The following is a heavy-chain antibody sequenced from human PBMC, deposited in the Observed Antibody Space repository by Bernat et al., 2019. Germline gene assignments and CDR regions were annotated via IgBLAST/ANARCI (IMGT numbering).Heavy chain of an antibody. V-gene: IGHV3-66*01. D-gene: IGHD2-2*01. CDR2: IYSGGST. Sequence: EVQLLESGGGLVQPGGSLRLSCAASGFTVSSNYMSWIRQAPGKGLEWVSVIYSGGSTYYADSVKGRFTISRDNSKNTLYLQMNSLRAEDTAVYYCAREWGDIVVVPAARYYYYMDVWGKGTMVTVSS. CDR1: GFTVSSNY. J-gene: IGHJ6*03. CDR3: AREWGDIVVVPAARYYYYMDV.